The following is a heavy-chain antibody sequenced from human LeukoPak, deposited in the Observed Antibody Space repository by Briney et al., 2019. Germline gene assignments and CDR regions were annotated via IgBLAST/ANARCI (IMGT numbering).Heavy chain of an antibody. J-gene: IGHJ6*03. CDR3: ARDGLTADPDLEETPDYYYYYYMDV. Sequence: GGSLRLSCAASGFTFSSYSMNWVRQAPGKGLEWVSSISSSSSYIYYADSVKGRFTISRDNAKNSLYLQMNSLRAEDTAVYYCARDGLTADPDLEETPDYYYYYYMDVWGKGTTVTVSS. CDR1: GFTFSSYS. V-gene: IGHV3-21*01. D-gene: IGHD6-19*01. CDR2: ISSSSSYI.